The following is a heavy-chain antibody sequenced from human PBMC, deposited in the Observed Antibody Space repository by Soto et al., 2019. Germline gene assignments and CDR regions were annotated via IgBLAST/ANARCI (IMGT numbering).Heavy chain of an antibody. V-gene: IGHV1-69*13. CDR3: ASAPYYYDSRGTRFDH. D-gene: IGHD3-22*01. CDR2: IIPIFGTA. J-gene: IGHJ5*02. CDR1: GGTFSSYA. Sequence: SVKVSCKASGGTFSSYAISWVRQAPGQGLEWMGGIIPIFGTANYAQKFQGRVTITADESTSTAYMELSSLRSEDTAVYYCASAPYYYDSRGTRFDHWGQGTLVTVSS.